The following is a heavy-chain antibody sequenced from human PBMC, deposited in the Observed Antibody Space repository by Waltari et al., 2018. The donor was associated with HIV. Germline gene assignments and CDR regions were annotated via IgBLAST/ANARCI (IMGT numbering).Heavy chain of an antibody. CDR3: ATGVRYYGP. CDR1: NFSISGKH. J-gene: IGHJ5*02. V-gene: IGHV3-53*01. Sequence: EVLLAESGGGLIQPGGSLGLSCTASNFSISGKHVTWIRQAPGGSLDWVAGIYPDDTTHYADSGSGRFTISRAKSRTKVFLLMNSLFVDDTATYFCATGVRYYGPWGQGTRVTVSS. CDR2: IYPDDTT. D-gene: IGHD3-3*01.